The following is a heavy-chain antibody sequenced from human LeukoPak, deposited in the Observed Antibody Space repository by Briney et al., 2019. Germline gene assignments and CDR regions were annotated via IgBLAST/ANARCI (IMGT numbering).Heavy chain of an antibody. J-gene: IGHJ5*02. CDR2: IYHSGST. CDR3: ARGVSGNWFDP. D-gene: IGHD3-10*01. V-gene: IGHV4-38-2*02. Sequence: SETLSLTCTVSGYSISSGYYWDWIRQPPGKGLEWIGSIYHSGSTYYNPSLKSRVTISVDTSKNQFSLKLSSVTAADTAVYYCARGVSGNWFDPWGQGTLVTVSS. CDR1: GYSISSGYY.